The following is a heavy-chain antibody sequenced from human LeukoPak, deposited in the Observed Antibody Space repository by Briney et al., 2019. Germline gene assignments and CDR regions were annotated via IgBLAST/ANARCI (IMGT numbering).Heavy chain of an antibody. Sequence: GGSLRLSCAASGFTFSDYCMSWIRQAPGKGLEWVSYISSSGSTIYYADSVKGRFTISRDNAKNSLYLQMNSLRAEDTAVYYCARDPKDFTMVRGVKLSYYYYMDVWGKGTTVTVSS. CDR2: ISSSGSTI. CDR1: GFTFSDYC. V-gene: IGHV3-11*04. D-gene: IGHD3-10*01. CDR3: ARDPKDFTMVRGVKLSYYYYMDV. J-gene: IGHJ6*03.